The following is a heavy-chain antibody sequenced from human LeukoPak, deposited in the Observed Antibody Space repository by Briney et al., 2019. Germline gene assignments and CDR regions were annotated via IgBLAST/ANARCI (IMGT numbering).Heavy chain of an antibody. D-gene: IGHD6-13*01. CDR3: ARDSGYSSSFLSDRYYYMDV. V-gene: IGHV4-39*07. CDR1: GGSISSSSYY. Sequence: PSETLSLTCTISGGSISSSSYYWGWIRQPPGKGLEWIGSIYYSGSTYYNPSLKSRVTISVDTSKNQYSLKLSSVTAADTAVYYCARDSGYSSSFLSDRYYYMDVWGKGTTVTVSS. J-gene: IGHJ6*03. CDR2: IYYSGST.